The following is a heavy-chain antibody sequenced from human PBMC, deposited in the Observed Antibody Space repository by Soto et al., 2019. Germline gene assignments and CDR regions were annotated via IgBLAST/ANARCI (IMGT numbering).Heavy chain of an antibody. Sequence: EVQLVESGGGLVQPGGSLRLSCAASGFTFSNYWTHWVRQAPGKGLVWVSRINGDGSTTTYADFVKGRLTISRDNAKNTLYLQMYSLGAHDTALYYSTRGGTSATSWGLFDYWGQGALVTVSS. J-gene: IGHJ4*02. CDR1: GFTFSNYW. V-gene: IGHV3-74*01. CDR3: TRGGTSATSWGLFDY. CDR2: INGDGSTT. D-gene: IGHD3-16*01.